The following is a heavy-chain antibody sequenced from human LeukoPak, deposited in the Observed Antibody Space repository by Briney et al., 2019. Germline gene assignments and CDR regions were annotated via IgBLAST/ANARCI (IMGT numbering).Heavy chain of an antibody. Sequence: SETLSLTCTVSGGSISSSSYYWGWIRQPPGKGLEWIGSIYYSGSTYYNPSLKRRVTISVDTSKNQFSLKLSSVTAADTAVYYCARDPSAGDKGDYWGQGTLVTVSS. CDR2: IYYSGST. CDR1: GGSISSSSYY. D-gene: IGHD7-27*01. CDR3: ARDPSAGDKGDY. V-gene: IGHV4-39*07. J-gene: IGHJ4*02.